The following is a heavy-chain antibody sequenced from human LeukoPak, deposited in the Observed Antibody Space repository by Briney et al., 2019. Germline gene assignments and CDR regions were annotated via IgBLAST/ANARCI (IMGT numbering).Heavy chain of an antibody. CDR2: IYSGGST. CDR1: GFTVSSNY. D-gene: IGHD6-13*01. J-gene: IGHJ4*02. V-gene: IGHV3-53*01. CDR3: ARITSTTWPAFDC. Sequence: PGGSLRLSCAASGFTVSSNYMTWVRQAPGKGLEWVSVIYSGGSTYYADSVKGRFTISRDNSKNTLYLLMNSLRVEDTAVYYCARITSTTWPAFDCWGQGTLVTVSS.